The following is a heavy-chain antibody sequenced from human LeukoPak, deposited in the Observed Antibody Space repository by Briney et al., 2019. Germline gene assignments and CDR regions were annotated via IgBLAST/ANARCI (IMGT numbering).Heavy chain of an antibody. CDR3: AKGQITRSDRFDY. CDR2: VSGGVGTR. Sequence: GGSLRLSCAASGFTFSTYSMTWVRQAPGKGLEWVSIVSGGVGTRYYADSVKGRFTISRDNSKKTLYLQMNSLRAEDTAVYYCAKGQITRSDRFDYWGQGTLVTVSS. V-gene: IGHV3-23*01. J-gene: IGHJ4*02. CDR1: GFTFSTYS. D-gene: IGHD3-16*01.